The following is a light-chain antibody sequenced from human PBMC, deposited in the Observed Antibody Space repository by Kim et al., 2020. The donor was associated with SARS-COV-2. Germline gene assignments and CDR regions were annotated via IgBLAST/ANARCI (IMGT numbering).Light chain of an antibody. CDR1: SSDVCGYNR. J-gene: IGLJ2*01. V-gene: IGLV2-18*02. CDR3: SSYVNTNTVI. CDR2: EVY. Sequence: GQSVTISCTGTSSDVCGYNRVSWYRQSPGTAPKVIIYEVYKRPSGVTDRFSGSKSGNTASLTISGLQADDEADYYCSSYVNTNTVIFGGGT.